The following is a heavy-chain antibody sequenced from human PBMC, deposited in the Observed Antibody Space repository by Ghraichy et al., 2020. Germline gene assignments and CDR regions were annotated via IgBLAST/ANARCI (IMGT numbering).Heavy chain of an antibody. Sequence: ASVKVSCKASGYTFISYDINWVRQATGQGLEWMGWMNPNSGNTGYVQKFQGRVTMTRNTSISTAYMELSSLRSEDTAVYYCARGNPTGWPNYYGMDVWGQGTTVTVSS. CDR3: ARGNPTGWPNYYGMDV. J-gene: IGHJ6*02. V-gene: IGHV1-8*01. CDR1: GYTFISYD. D-gene: IGHD1-1*01. CDR2: MNPNSGNT.